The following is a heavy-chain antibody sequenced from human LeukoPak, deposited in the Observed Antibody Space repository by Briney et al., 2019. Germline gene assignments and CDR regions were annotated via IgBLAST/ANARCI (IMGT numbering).Heavy chain of an antibody. V-gene: IGHV3-23*01. CDR3: AKAGQPTQSYFDY. CDR1: GFTFSSYT. Sequence: AGGSLRLSCAAFGFTFSSYTMSWVRQAPGKGLEWVSAIGGSGTDTYYADSVKGRFTISRDNSKNTLYLQMNSLRVEDTAVYYCAKAGQPTQSYFDYWGQGTLVTVSS. J-gene: IGHJ4*02. CDR2: IGGSGTDT.